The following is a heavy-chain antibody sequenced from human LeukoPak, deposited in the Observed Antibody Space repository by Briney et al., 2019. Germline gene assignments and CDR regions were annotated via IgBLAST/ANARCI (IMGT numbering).Heavy chain of an antibody. CDR3: ASPGTTVTTRNAFDI. D-gene: IGHD4-17*01. CDR2: IKSKTDGGTT. J-gene: IGHJ3*02. Sequence: GGSLRLYCAASGFTFSNAWMSWVRQAPGKGLEWVGRIKSKTDGGTTDYAAPVKGRFTISRDDSKNTLYLQMNSLRAEDTAVYYCASPGTTVTTRNAFDIWGQGTMVTVSS. V-gene: IGHV3-15*05. CDR1: GFTFSNAW.